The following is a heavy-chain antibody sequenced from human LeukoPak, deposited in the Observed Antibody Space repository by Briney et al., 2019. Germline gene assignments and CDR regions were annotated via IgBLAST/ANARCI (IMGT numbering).Heavy chain of an antibody. D-gene: IGHD6-13*01. CDR3: AKPDSSSWYPEYFQH. CDR2: ISGSGGST. J-gene: IGHJ1*01. CDR1: GFTFSSYA. V-gene: IGHV3-23*01. Sequence: PGGSLRLSCAASGFTFSSYAMSWVRQAPGKGLEWVSAISGSGGSTYYADSVKGRFTISRDNSKNTLYLQMNSLRAEDTAVYYCAKPDSSSWYPEYFQHWGQSTLVTVSS.